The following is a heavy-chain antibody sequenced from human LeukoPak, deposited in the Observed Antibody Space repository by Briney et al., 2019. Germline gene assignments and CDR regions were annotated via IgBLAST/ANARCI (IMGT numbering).Heavy chain of an antibody. V-gene: IGHV4-34*01. CDR2: INHSGST. Sequence: SETLSLTCVVYGGSFSGYYWSWIRQPPGKGLEWIGEINHSGSTNYNPSFKSRVTISVDTSKNQFSLKLSSVTAADTAAYYCASYCSSTSCYDMDVWGKGTTVTVSS. CDR1: GGSFSGYY. CDR3: ASYCSSTSCYDMDV. J-gene: IGHJ6*03. D-gene: IGHD2-2*01.